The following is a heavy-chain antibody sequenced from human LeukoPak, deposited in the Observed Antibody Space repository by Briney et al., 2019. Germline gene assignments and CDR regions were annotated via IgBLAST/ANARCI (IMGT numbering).Heavy chain of an antibody. CDR2: IYYSGST. CDR1: GGSISSYY. J-gene: IGHJ5*02. Sequence: SETLSLTCTVSGGSISSYYWSWIRQPPGKGLEWIGYIYYSGSTNYKSSLKSRVTISVDTSKNQFSLKLSSVTAADTAVYYCARHHRLRFGELQPGNWFDPWGQGTLVTVSS. D-gene: IGHD3-10*01. V-gene: IGHV4-59*08. CDR3: ARHHRLRFGELQPGNWFDP.